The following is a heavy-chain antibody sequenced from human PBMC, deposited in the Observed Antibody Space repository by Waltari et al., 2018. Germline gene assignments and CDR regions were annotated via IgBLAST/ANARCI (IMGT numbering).Heavy chain of an antibody. CDR1: GYSISSGYY. Sequence: QVQLQELGPGLVKPSETLSLTCAVSGYSISSGYYWGWIRQPPGKGLEWIGSIYHSGSTYYNPSLKSRVTISVDTSKNQFSLKLSSVTAADTAVYYCARGYSSSWYSRGLYYFDYWGQGTLVTVSS. V-gene: IGHV4-38-2*01. J-gene: IGHJ4*02. D-gene: IGHD6-13*01. CDR3: ARGYSSSWYSRGLYYFDY. CDR2: IYHSGST.